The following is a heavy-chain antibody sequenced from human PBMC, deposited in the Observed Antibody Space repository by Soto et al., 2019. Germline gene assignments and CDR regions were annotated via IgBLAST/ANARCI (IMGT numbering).Heavy chain of an antibody. D-gene: IGHD1-26*01. Sequence: GGSLRLSCAASGFIFSTYAMSWVRQAPGKGLEWVSAISGSGGTTYYADSVKGRFTISRDNSKNTVFLQMESLRAEDTAAYYCAKERESGSYYSEYDYGLDVWGQGTKVTVYS. J-gene: IGHJ6*02. CDR3: AKERESGSYYSEYDYGLDV. CDR2: ISGSGGTT. V-gene: IGHV3-23*01. CDR1: GFIFSTYA.